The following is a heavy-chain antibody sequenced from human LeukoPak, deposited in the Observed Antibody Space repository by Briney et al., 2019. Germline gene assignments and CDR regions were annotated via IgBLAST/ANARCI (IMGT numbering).Heavy chain of an antibody. CDR1: GYTFTSYA. V-gene: IGHV7-4-1*02. CDR2: INTNTGNP. D-gene: IGHD2-2*01. CDR3: ARLYCSSTSCQKAGMDYYGMDV. J-gene: IGHJ6*02. Sequence: ASVKVSCKASGYTFTSYAMNWVRQAPGQGLEWTGWINTNTGNPTYAQGFTGRFVFSLDTSVSTAYLQISSLKAEDTAVYYCARLYCSSTSCQKAGMDYYGMDVWGQGTTVTVSS.